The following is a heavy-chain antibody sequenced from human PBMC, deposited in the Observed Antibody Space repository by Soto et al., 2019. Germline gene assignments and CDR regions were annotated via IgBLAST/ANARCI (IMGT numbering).Heavy chain of an antibody. V-gene: IGHV4-59*01. CDR3: TRETRR. CDR1: GDSISTYQ. J-gene: IGHJ4*02. CDR2: LFSTGGS. Sequence: PSETLSLTCAVSGDSISTYQWSWVRQAPGEGLEWIGYLFSTGGSTYNPSLKSRVSMSIDMSKNHFYLNLSSVTAADTAVYYCTRETRRWGPGTLVT.